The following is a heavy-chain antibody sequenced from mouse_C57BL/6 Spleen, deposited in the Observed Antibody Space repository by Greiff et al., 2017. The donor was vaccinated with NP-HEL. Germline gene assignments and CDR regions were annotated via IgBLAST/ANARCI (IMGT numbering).Heavy chain of an antibody. V-gene: IGHV5-9*01. CDR2: ISGGGGNT. Sequence: EVNVVESGGGLVKPGGSLKLSCAASGFTFSSYTMSWVRQTPEKRLEWVATISGGGGNTYYPDSVKGRFTISRDNAKNTLYLQMSSLRSEDTALYYCARHRIAGYYGGVYYFDYWGQGTTLTVSS. D-gene: IGHD2-3*01. CDR1: GFTFSSYT. CDR3: ARHRIAGYYGGVYYFDY. J-gene: IGHJ2*01.